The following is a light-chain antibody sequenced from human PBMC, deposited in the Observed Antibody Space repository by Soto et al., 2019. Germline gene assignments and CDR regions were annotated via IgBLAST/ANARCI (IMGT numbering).Light chain of an antibody. V-gene: IGLV1-40*01. J-gene: IGLJ2*01. CDR2: GNS. CDR1: SSNSGAGYD. CDR3: QSYDSSLTVV. Sequence: QSVLTQPPSVSGAPGQRVTNSCTGSSSNSGAGYDVHWYQQLPGTAPKLLIYGNSNRPSGVPDRFSGSKSGTSASLAITGLQAEDEADYYCQSYDSSLTVVFGGGTKVTVL.